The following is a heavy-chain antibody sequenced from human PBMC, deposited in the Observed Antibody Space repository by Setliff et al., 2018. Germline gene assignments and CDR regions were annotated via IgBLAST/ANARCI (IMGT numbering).Heavy chain of an antibody. Sequence: GSLRLSCTTSGFTFGDYTMTWVRQAPGKGLEWVGLIGSKTYGGVAEYAASVKGRFTISRDDSKSIAYLRMNSLKIEDTAVYYCARIRLCGGRVICPPGRYVDVWGKGTTVTVSS. J-gene: IGHJ6*03. D-gene: IGHD2-15*01. CDR1: GFTFGDYT. V-gene: IGHV3-49*04. CDR2: IGSKTYGGVA. CDR3: ARIRLCGGRVICPPGRYVDV.